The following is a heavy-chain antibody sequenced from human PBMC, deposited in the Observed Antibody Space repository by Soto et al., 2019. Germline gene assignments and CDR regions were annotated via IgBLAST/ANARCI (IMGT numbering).Heavy chain of an antibody. J-gene: IGHJ6*02. Sequence: EVQLLESGGGLVQPGGSLRLSCAASGFTFSSYAMSWVRQAPGKGLEWVSAISGSGGSTYYADSVKGRFTISRDNSKNTLYLQMNSLRAVDTAVYYCAKDIGLMVYGWGNYYGMDVWGQGTTVTVSS. D-gene: IGHD2-8*01. CDR3: AKDIGLMVYGWGNYYGMDV. V-gene: IGHV3-23*01. CDR2: ISGSGGST. CDR1: GFTFSSYA.